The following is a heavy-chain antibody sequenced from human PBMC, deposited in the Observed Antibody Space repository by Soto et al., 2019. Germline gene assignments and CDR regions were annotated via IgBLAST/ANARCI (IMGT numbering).Heavy chain of an antibody. CDR3: AKEPPVGLQYFQY. Sequence: EVQLVESGGGLVQPGGSLRLSCAASGFDFSIYEMDWVRQAPGKGLEWVSAISSSGGSTYYADSVKGRFTISRDNSKNTLYLQMNSLSDEDTAVYYCAKEPPVGLQYFQYWGQGTLVTVSS. V-gene: IGHV3-23*04. CDR2: ISSSGGST. J-gene: IGHJ1*01. D-gene: IGHD1-26*01. CDR1: GFDFSIYE.